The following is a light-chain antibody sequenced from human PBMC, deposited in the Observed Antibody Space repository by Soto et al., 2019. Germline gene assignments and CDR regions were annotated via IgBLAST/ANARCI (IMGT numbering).Light chain of an antibody. CDR1: SSDVGGYKY. Sequence: QSVLTQPASVSGSPGQSITISCAGTSSDVGGYKYVSWYQQNPGKAPKLIIYEVSSRPSGVSNRFSGSKSGNTASLTISGLQAEDEADCYCSSYTSASTLYVFGSGTKVTVL. V-gene: IGLV2-14*01. CDR2: EVS. J-gene: IGLJ1*01. CDR3: SSYTSASTLYV.